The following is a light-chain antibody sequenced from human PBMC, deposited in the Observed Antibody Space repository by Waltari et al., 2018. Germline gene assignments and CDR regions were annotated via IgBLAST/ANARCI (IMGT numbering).Light chain of an antibody. J-gene: IGKJ3*01. Sequence: TCRASQDIRNWLAWYQQKPGKAPNLLIYATSSLQTGVPSRFSGSGSGTEFTLTISSLQPEDFATYYCQQANSFPITFGPGTKVGIK. CDR3: QQANSFPIT. V-gene: IGKV1-12*01. CDR1: QDIRNW. CDR2: ATS.